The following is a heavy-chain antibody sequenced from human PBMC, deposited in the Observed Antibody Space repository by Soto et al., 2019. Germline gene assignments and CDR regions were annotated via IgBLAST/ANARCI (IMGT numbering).Heavy chain of an antibody. CDR3: ARDDGRGYCSGGSCPPYYYGMDV. CDR2: ISYDGSNK. J-gene: IGHJ6*02. Sequence: TGGSLRLSCAASGFTFSSYAMHWVRQAPGKGLEWVAVISYDGSNKYYADSVKGRFTISRDNSKNTLYLQMNSLRAEDTAVYYCARDDGRGYCSGGSCPPYYYGMDVWGQGTTVTVSS. V-gene: IGHV3-30-3*01. D-gene: IGHD2-15*01. CDR1: GFTFSSYA.